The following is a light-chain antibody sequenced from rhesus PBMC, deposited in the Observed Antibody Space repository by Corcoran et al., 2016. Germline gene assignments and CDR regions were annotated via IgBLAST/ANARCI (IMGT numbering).Light chain of an antibody. CDR3: LQVYTVPWT. V-gene: IGKV1-94*01. CDR1: HGVKKD. J-gene: IGKJ1*01. CDR2: GTS. Sequence: DIQMTQSPSSLSASVGDRVTVTCRASHGVKKDLSWYQQKPGKAPTLLIYGTSNLPTGVSSRFSGSGSGTDYTLTISSLQHEDVATYYCLQVYTVPWTFGQGTKVEIK.